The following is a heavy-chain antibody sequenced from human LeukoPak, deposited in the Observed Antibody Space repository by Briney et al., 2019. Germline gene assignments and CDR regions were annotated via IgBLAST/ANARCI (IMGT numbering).Heavy chain of an antibody. V-gene: IGHV4-59*01. CDR3: ARAGWDGFWSGYSYYFDY. D-gene: IGHD3-3*01. CDR2: IYYSGST. J-gene: IGHJ4*02. CDR1: GGSISSYY. Sequence: PSETLPLTCTVSGGSISSYYWSWIRQPPGKGLEWIGYIYYSGSTNYNPSLKSRVTISVDTSKNQFSLKLSSVTAADTAVYYCARAGWDGFWSGYSYYFDYWGQGTLVTVSS.